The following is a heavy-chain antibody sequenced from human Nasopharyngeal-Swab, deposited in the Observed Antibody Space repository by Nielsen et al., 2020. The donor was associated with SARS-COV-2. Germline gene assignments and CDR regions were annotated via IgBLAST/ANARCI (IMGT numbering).Heavy chain of an antibody. CDR1: GGSISSGGYS. CDR2: IYYSGST. D-gene: IGHD3-16*02. J-gene: IGHJ3*02. Sequence: SETLSLTCTVSGGSISSGGYSWSWIRPHPGKGLEWIGYIYYSGSTYYNPSLKSRVTISVDTSKNQFSLKLSSVTAADTAVYYCARGEFGGVIVLDAFDIWGQGTMVTVSS. V-gene: IGHV4-31*03. CDR3: ARGEFGGVIVLDAFDI.